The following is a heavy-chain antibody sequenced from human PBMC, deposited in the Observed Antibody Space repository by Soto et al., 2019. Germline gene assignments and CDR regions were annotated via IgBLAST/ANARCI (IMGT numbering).Heavy chain of an antibody. CDR1: GVSFSGYY. V-gene: IGHV4-34*02. D-gene: IGHD1-1*01. CDR3: ARQGQQLAHWYFDR. J-gene: IGHJ2*01. CDR2: IEHSGST. Sequence: QVQLQQWGAGLLKPSETLSLTCAVYGVSFSGYYWSWIRHSPVNWREWIGEIEHSGSTSYNPSLKCRVTISLDTSKNQFSLKLTSVTAADTAVYYCARQGQQLAHWYFDRWGRGTLVTVAS.